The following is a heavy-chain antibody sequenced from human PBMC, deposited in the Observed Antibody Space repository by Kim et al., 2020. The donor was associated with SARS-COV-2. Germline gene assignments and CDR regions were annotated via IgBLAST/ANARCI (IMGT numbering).Heavy chain of an antibody. V-gene: IGHV3-48*03. CDR1: GFTFSSYE. CDR3: ARDRWELLRPHFDY. D-gene: IGHD1-26*01. Sequence: GGSLRLSCAASGFTFSSYEMNWVRQAPGKGLEWVSYISSSGSTIYYADSVKGRFTISRDNAKNSLYLQMNSLRAEDTAVYYCARDRWELLRPHFDYWGQGTLVTVSS. CDR2: ISSSGSTI. J-gene: IGHJ4*02.